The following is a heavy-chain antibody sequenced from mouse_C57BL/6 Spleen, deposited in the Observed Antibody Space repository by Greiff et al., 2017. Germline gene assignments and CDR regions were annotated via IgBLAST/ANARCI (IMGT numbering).Heavy chain of an antibody. Sequence: VQLQQSVAELVRPGASVKLSCTASGFNIKNTYMHWVKQRPEQGLEWIGRIDPANGNTKYAPKFQGKATITADKSSNTAYLQLSSLTSEDTAIEYCARGCYGNYEAMDYWGQGTSVTVSS. CDR2: IDPANGNT. V-gene: IGHV14-3*01. D-gene: IGHD2-1*01. CDR3: ARGCYGNYEAMDY. CDR1: GFNIKNTY. J-gene: IGHJ4*01.